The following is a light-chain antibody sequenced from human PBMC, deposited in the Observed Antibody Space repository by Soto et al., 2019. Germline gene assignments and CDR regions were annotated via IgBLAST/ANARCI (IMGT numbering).Light chain of an antibody. V-gene: IGKV3-20*01. J-gene: IGKJ1*01. CDR3: QQYGSSPPT. Sequence: EIVLTQSPGTLSLSPGERATLSCRASQSVSSKSLAWYRRKPGQAPSLLVYGASTRATGIPGRFSGSGSGTDFTLTITRLEPEDFAVSYCQQYGSSPPTFGQGTKVEFK. CDR1: QSVSSKS. CDR2: GAS.